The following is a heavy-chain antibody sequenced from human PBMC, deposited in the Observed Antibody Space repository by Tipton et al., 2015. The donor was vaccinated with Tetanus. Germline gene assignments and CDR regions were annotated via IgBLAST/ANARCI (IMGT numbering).Heavy chain of an antibody. CDR1: GFTFSHFA. CDR2: LSHDGGNI. J-gene: IGHJ4*02. Sequence: SLRLSCVASGFTFSHFAVSWVRRAPGRGLEWVSSLSHDGGNIYYADFARGRFTISRDNSKNTLFLQMDDLRAEDTALYYCAKDSIAGGVANFDYWGQGTLVTVSS. CDR3: AKDSIAGGVANFDY. D-gene: IGHD2-15*01. V-gene: IGHV3-23*01.